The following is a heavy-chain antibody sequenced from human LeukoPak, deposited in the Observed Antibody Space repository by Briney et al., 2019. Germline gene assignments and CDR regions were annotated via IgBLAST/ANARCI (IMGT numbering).Heavy chain of an antibody. CDR3: ARESYYDSSGYYPD. D-gene: IGHD3-22*01. CDR1: GFTVSSNY. CDR2: IYSGGST. Sequence: GGSLRLSCAASGFTVSSNYMSWVRQAPGKGLEWVSVIYSGGSTYYADSVKGRFTISRDSSKNTLYLQMNSLRAEDTAVYYCARESYYDSSGYYPDWGQGTLVTVSS. J-gene: IGHJ4*02. V-gene: IGHV3-53*01.